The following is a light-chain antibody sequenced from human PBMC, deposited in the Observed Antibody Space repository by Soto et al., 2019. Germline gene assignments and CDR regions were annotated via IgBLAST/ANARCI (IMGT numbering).Light chain of an antibody. CDR2: GAS. CDR1: QSVSSSY. J-gene: IGKJ4*01. CDR3: QQGSNWPPGLT. V-gene: IGKV3D-20*02. Sequence: EIVLTQSPGTLSMSPGERATLSCRASQSVSSSYLAWYQQKPGQAPRLLIYGASSRATGIPDRFSGSGSGTDFTLTISSLEPEDFAVYYCQQGSNWPPGLTFGGGTKVDIK.